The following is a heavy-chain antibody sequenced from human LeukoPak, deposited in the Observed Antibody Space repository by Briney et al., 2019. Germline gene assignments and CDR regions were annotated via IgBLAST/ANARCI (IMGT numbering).Heavy chain of an antibody. CDR2: IYYSGST. CDR1: GGSISSYY. D-gene: IGHD3-9*01. J-gene: IGHJ4*02. Sequence: SETLSLTCTVSGGSISSYYWSWIRQPPGKGLEWIGSIYYSGSTYYNPALKSRVTISVDTSKNQFSLKLSSVTAADTAVYYCARVPRLYYDILTGYYFFDYWGQGTLVTVSS. CDR3: ARVPRLYYDILTGYYFFDY. V-gene: IGHV4-39*07.